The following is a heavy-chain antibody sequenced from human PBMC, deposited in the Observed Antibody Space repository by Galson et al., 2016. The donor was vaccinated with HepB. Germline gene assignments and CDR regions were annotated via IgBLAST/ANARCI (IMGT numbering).Heavy chain of an antibody. Sequence: SLRLSCAASGFTFSSYGMHWVRQAPGKGLEWVAVIWYDGSNKYYADSVKGRFTISRDNSKNTLYLRMNSLRAEDTAVYYCAKERGSYARYNWFDPWGQGTLVTVSS. D-gene: IGHD1-26*01. CDR2: IWYDGSNK. CDR3: AKERGSYARYNWFDP. J-gene: IGHJ5*02. V-gene: IGHV3-33*06. CDR1: GFTFSSYG.